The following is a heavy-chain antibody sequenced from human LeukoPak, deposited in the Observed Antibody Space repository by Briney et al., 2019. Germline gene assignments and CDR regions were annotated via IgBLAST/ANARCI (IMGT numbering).Heavy chain of an antibody. D-gene: IGHD6-13*01. Sequence: MSSETLSHTCAVSGYSISSGYYWGWIRQPPGKGLEWIGSIYHSGSTYYNPSLKSRVTISVDTSKNQFSLKLSSVTAADTAVYYCARDEAAAADNWFDPWGQGTLVTVSS. V-gene: IGHV4-38-2*02. CDR3: ARDEAAAADNWFDP. J-gene: IGHJ5*02. CDR2: IYHSGST. CDR1: GYSISSGYY.